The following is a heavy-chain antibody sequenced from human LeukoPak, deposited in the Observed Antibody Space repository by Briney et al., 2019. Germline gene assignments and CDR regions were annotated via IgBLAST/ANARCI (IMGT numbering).Heavy chain of an antibody. Sequence: GASVKVSCKASGYTFTSYGISWVRQAPGQGLEWMGWISAYNGNTNYAQKLQGRVTMTTDTSTSTAYMELRNLRSGDTAVYYCARDPHELRHGSEAYYYYYGMDVWGQGTTVTVSS. V-gene: IGHV1-18*01. CDR1: GYTFTSYG. CDR3: ARDPHELRHGSEAYYYYYGMDV. J-gene: IGHJ6*02. D-gene: IGHD1-7*01. CDR2: ISAYNGNT.